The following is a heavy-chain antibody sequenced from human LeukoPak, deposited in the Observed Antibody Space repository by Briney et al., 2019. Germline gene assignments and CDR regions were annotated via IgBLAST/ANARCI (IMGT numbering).Heavy chain of an antibody. CDR2: TWYDGSNK. D-gene: IGHD6-13*01. CDR1: GFTFSSYA. J-gene: IGHJ6*02. V-gene: IGHV3-33*08. CDR3: ARDRGGTAASPPHYYYYGMDV. Sequence: GGSLRLSCAASGFTFSSYAMSWVRQAPGKGLEWVAVTWYDGSNKYYADSVKGRFTISRDNSKNTLYLQMNSLRAEDTAVYYCARDRGGTAASPPHYYYYGMDVWGQGTTVTVSS.